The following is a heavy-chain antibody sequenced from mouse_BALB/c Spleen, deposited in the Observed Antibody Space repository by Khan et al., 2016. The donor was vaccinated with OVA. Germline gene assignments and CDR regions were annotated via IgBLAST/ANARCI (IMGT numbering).Heavy chain of an antibody. D-gene: IGHD4-1*01. J-gene: IGHJ3*01. Sequence: EVELVESGGDLVKPGGSLKLSCAASGFTFSSYSMSWVRQTLDKRLEWVASISSGGDYTYYPDIVKGRFTISRDNAKNTLYLQMSSLNSEDTAMYYCASHLTGSFAYWGQGTLVTVSA. V-gene: IGHV5-6*01. CDR1: GFTFSSYS. CDR2: ISSGGDYT. CDR3: ASHLTGSFAY.